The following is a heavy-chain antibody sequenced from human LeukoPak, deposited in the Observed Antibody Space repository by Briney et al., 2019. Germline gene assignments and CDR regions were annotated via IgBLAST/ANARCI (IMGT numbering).Heavy chain of an antibody. V-gene: IGHV3-48*04. CDR1: GFTFSSYS. CDR2: ITTSSGTK. J-gene: IGHJ4*02. D-gene: IGHD2-2*01. Sequence: PGGSLRLSCEASGFTFSSYSMNWVRQAPGKGLEWISYITTSSGTKHYADSVRGRFTISRDNAKNSLHLQMNSLRAEDTAVYYCARDRFPVPAAPRYYFDYWGQGTLVTVSS. CDR3: ARDRFPVPAAPRYYFDY.